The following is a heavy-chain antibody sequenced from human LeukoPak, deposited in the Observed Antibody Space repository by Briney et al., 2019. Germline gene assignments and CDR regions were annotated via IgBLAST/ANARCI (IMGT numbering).Heavy chain of an antibody. V-gene: IGHV3-30*02. CDR3: AKVVGSPGYDFWNCDY. CDR1: GFTFSSYG. CDR2: IRYGGSNK. J-gene: IGHJ4*02. Sequence: GGSLRLSCAASGFTFSSYGMHWVRQAPGKGPEWVAFIRYGGSNKYYADSVKGRFTISRDNSKNTLYLQMNSLRAEDTAVYYCAKVVGSPGYDFWNCDYWGQGTLVTVSS. D-gene: IGHD3-3*01.